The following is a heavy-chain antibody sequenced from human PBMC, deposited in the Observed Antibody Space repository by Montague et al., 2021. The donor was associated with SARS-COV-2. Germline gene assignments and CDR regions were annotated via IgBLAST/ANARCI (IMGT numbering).Heavy chain of an antibody. CDR2: INHSGST. J-gene: IGHJ6*03. CDR3: ARSLRRVVPAATGHWEKNYYYYYMDV. Sequence: SETLSLTCAVYGGSFSDYYWSWICQPPGKGLEWIGEINHSGSTXXXPSXXXRVTISVDTSKNQFSLKLSSVTAADTAVYYCARSLRRVVPAATGHWEKNYYYYYMDVWGKGTTVTVSS. D-gene: IGHD2-2*01. V-gene: IGHV4-34*01. CDR1: GGSFSDYY.